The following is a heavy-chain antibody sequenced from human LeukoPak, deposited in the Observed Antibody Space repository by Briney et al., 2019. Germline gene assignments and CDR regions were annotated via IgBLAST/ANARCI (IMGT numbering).Heavy chain of an antibody. CDR1: GFTFSSYE. CDR3: AKMYGGTYIGN. CDR2: ISSTGSPR. D-gene: IGHD1-26*01. J-gene: IGHJ4*02. V-gene: IGHV3-48*03. Sequence: GGSLGLSCAASGFTFSSYEMNWVRQAPGKGLEWISYISSTGSPRHYAESVEGRFTISRDNVKNSLYLQMNSLRAEDTAVYYCAKMYGGTYIGNWGQGTLVTVSA.